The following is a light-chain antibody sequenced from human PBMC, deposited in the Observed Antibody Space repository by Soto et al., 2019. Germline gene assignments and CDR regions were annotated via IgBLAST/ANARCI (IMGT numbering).Light chain of an antibody. Sequence: QPVLTQSPSASASLGASVKLTCTLSSGHSSYAIAWHQQQPEKGPRYLMKLNSDGSHRKGDGIPDRFSGSSSGAEHYLTISSLQSEDEADYYCSSYTSSSTLVVFGGGTKLTVL. CDR2: LNSDGSH. V-gene: IGLV4-69*01. CDR1: SGHSSYA. J-gene: IGLJ2*01. CDR3: SSYTSSSTLVV.